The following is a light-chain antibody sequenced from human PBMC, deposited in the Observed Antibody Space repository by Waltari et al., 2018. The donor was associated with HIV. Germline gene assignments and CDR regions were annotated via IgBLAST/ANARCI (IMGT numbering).Light chain of an antibody. Sequence: EIVLTQSPATLSLSPGERATLSCRARQSVGTSLVWYQQKPGQPPMLLIYDTSNRATGIPARFRGSGSGTDFTLTISTLEPEDFAVYYCQQRDNWPITFGPGTKVEIK. CDR3: QQRDNWPIT. CDR1: QSVGTS. CDR2: DTS. J-gene: IGKJ3*01. V-gene: IGKV3-11*01.